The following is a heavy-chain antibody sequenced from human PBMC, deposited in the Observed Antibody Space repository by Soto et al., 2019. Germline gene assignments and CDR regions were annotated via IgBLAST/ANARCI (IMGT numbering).Heavy chain of an antibody. CDR1: GFTFSSYA. Sequence: GGSLRLSCAASGFTFSSYAMHWVRQAPGKGLEWVAVISYDGSNKYYADSVKGRFTISRDNSKNTLYLQMNSLRAEDTAVYYCARTVQLVRWAFAFYYGMDVWGQGTTVTVSS. D-gene: IGHD6-6*01. V-gene: IGHV3-30-3*01. CDR3: ARTVQLVRWAFAFYYGMDV. CDR2: ISYDGSNK. J-gene: IGHJ6*02.